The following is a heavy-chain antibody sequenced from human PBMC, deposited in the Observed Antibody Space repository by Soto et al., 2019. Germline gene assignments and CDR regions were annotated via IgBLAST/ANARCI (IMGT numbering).Heavy chain of an antibody. CDR3: LRQGFGRLHGLVDL. CDR2: IDSNGGT. J-gene: IGHJ6*02. CDR1: DDSSSNYK. V-gene: IGHV4-59*08. D-gene: IGHD3-10*01. Sequence: SETLSLTCSVSDDSSSNYKWSWIRQPPGRRLEWIGYIDSNGGTSYNPSLQSRVTMSIDTSTKQFSLKLSSVTAADTAVYYCLRQGFGRLHGLVDLWGQGSKVTGSS.